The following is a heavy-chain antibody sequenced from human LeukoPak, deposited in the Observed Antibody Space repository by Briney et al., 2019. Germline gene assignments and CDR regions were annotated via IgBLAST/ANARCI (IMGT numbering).Heavy chain of an antibody. D-gene: IGHD5-24*01. CDR3: VRDVGSREGY. J-gene: IGHJ4*02. CDR2: IRNKANSYTT. V-gene: IGHV3-72*01. Sequence: GGSLRLSCAASGFTVSDFYMDWVRQAPGKGLEWVGRIRNKANSYTTEYAASVKGRFIISRDDSKNSLYLQMNSLKTEDTAVYYCVRDVGSREGYWGQGTLVTVSS. CDR1: GFTVSDFY.